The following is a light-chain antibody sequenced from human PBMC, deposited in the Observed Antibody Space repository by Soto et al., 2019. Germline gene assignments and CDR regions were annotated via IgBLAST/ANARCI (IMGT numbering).Light chain of an antibody. CDR3: PQYNTYYHN. Sequence: DIQMTQSPSTLSASVGDRVTITCRASQTVSSWLAWYQQKPGKAPKLLIYDASNLESGVPSRFRGSVSGTEFTLTISSLPPDDFVTYYSPQYNTYYHNFRQGTKVDI. CDR1: QTVSSW. CDR2: DAS. V-gene: IGKV1-5*01. J-gene: IGKJ2*01.